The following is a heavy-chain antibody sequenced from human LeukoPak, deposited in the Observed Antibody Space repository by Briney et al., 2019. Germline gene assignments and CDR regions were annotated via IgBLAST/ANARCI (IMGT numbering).Heavy chain of an antibody. Sequence: PGGSLRLSCAASGFNFITYGMHWVRQAPGKGLEWVAVIWYDGSKKYYADSVKGRFTISRDNSKNTLYLQMNSLRAEDTAVYFCARAQADYIGNYFDYWGQGTLVTVSS. V-gene: IGHV3-33*01. CDR3: ARAQADYIGNYFDY. D-gene: IGHD4-11*01. CDR1: GFNFITYG. CDR2: IWYDGSKK. J-gene: IGHJ4*02.